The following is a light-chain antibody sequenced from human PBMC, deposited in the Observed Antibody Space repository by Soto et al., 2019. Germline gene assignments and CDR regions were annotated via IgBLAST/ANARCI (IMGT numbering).Light chain of an antibody. CDR3: QQYNTWRT. CDR1: QSIDRW. V-gene: IGKV1-5*01. CDR2: DAT. Sequence: DIQMTQSPSTLSAYVGDRVTITCRASQSIDRWLAWYQQKPGKAPKVLIWDATTLHRGVPSRFSGSRSGTEFTLTISSLQPDDFAVYYCQQYNTWRTFGQGTKVDIK. J-gene: IGKJ1*01.